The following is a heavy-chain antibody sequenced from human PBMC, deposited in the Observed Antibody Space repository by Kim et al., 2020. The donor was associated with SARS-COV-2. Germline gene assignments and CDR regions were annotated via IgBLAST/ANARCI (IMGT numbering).Heavy chain of an antibody. V-gene: IGHV3-23*01. J-gene: IGHJ4*02. CDR1: GFTFSSFA. D-gene: IGHD3-10*01. CDR3: AKLFHYGSGDMTNYFDY. Sequence: GGSLRLSCAASGFTFSSFAMTWVRQLPGKGLEWVSVINYDGGLTFYADSVKGRFTISRDNSMNTLYLQMNSLRADDTAVYYCAKLFHYGSGDMTNYFDYWGQGALVTVSS. CDR2: INYDGGLT.